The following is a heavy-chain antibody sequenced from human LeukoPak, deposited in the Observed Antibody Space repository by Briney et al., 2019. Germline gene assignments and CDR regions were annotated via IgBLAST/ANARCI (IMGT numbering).Heavy chain of an antibody. D-gene: IGHD3-9*01. CDR3: ARSLRYFDWLLNWFDP. J-gene: IGHJ5*02. CDR2: IYYSGST. V-gene: IGHV4-39*01. CDR1: GGSISSSSYY. Sequence: SETLSLTCTVSGGSISSSSYYWGWIRQPPGKGLEWIGSIYYSGSTYYNPSLKSRVTISVDTSKNQFSLKLSSVTAADTAVYYCARSLRYFDWLLNWFDPWGQGTLVTVSS.